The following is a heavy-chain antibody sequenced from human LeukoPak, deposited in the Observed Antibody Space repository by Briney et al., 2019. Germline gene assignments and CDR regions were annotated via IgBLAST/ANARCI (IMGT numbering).Heavy chain of an antibody. CDR1: GFTVSTKY. J-gene: IGHJ4*02. CDR3: AKDRSVVVTATIDY. CDR2: LYSGDST. D-gene: IGHD2-21*02. Sequence: GGSLRLSCAASGFTVSTKYMNWVRQAPGKGLEWVSILYSGDSTYYADSVKGRFIVSRDNSKNTLYLQMNALRADDTAVYYCAKDRSVVVTATIDYWGQGTLVTVSS. V-gene: IGHV3-53*01.